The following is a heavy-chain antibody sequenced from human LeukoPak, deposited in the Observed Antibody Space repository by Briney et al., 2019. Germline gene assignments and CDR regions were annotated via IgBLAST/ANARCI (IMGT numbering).Heavy chain of an antibody. J-gene: IGHJ4*02. CDR2: IWYDGSYK. CDR1: GFTPSSYG. D-gene: IGHD6-19*01. V-gene: IGHV3-33*01. Sequence: GGSLRLSCAASGFTPSSYGMHWVRQAPGKGLEWVAVIWYDGSYKYYGDSVKGRFTISRDYSENTLFLQMSSLRAEDTAVYYCARAGSDWAIDDWGQGTLVTVSS. CDR3: ARAGSDWAIDD.